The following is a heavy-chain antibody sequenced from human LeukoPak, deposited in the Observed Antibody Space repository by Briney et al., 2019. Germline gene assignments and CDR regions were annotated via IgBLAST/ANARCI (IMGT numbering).Heavy chain of an antibody. CDR3: ARVGHLAAAGSYDY. Sequence: SETLSLTCTVSGGSISSYYWSWIRQPPGKGLEWIGNIFYSGSPNYNPSLESRVTISFDTSKNQFSLKLSSVAAADTAVYYCARVGHLAAAGSYDYWGQGTLVTVSS. CDR2: IFYSGSP. V-gene: IGHV4-59*08. J-gene: IGHJ4*02. D-gene: IGHD6-13*01. CDR1: GGSISSYY.